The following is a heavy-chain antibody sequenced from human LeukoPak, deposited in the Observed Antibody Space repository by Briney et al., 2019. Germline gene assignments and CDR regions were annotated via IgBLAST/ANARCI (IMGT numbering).Heavy chain of an antibody. J-gene: IGHJ4*02. V-gene: IGHV1-18*01. Sequence: GASVKVSCKASGYTFTSYGISWVRQAPGQGLERMGWISAYNGNTNYAQKLQGRVTMTTDTSTSTAYMELRSLRSDDTAVYYCARVQYYDFWSGSDYWGQGTLVTVSS. CDR3: ARVQYYDFWSGSDY. CDR1: GYTFTSYG. D-gene: IGHD3-3*01. CDR2: ISAYNGNT.